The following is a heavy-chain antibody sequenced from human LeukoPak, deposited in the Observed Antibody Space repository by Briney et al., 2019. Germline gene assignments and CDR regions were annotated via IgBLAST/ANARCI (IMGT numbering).Heavy chain of an antibody. V-gene: IGHV3-23*01. CDR1: GFTFSSYV. D-gene: IGHD3-22*01. J-gene: IGHJ4*02. CDR3: AKGSITMIVVVNPFGY. CDR2: LSGSGGST. Sequence: GGSLRVSCAASGFTFSSYVISWVRQAPGKGLGWVSDLSGSGGSTYYADSVKGRFTISRDNSKNTLYLQMNSLRAEDTAVYYCAKGSITMIVVVNPFGYWGQGTLVTVSS.